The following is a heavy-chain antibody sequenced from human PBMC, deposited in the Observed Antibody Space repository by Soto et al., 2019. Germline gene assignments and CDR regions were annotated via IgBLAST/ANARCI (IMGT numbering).Heavy chain of an antibody. CDR1: GFTFSSYW. CDR3: ARDQRGILHGMDV. CDR2: IKQDGSEK. V-gene: IGHV3-7*04. D-gene: IGHD1-1*01. Sequence: GGSLRLSCAASGFTFSSYWMSWVRQAPGKGLEWVANIKQDGSEKYYVDSVKGRFTISRDNAKNSLYLQMNSLRAEDTAVYYCARDQRGILHGMDVWGQGTTVTVSS. J-gene: IGHJ6*02.